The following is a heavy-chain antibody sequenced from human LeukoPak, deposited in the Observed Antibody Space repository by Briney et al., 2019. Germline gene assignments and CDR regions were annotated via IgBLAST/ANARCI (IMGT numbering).Heavy chain of an antibody. CDR1: GASISSSTYY. D-gene: IGHD6-19*01. V-gene: IGHV4-39*01. CDR3: ARRGAAVTGNAAAES. Sequence: PSETLSLTCTVSGASISSSTYYWGWIRQSPGKGLEWIGSTYYRGNTFYNPSLKSRVAISVDSSKRQFSLNLTSVTAADTAVYYCARRGAAVTGNAAAESWGQGTLVTVSS. J-gene: IGHJ5*02. CDR2: TYYRGNT.